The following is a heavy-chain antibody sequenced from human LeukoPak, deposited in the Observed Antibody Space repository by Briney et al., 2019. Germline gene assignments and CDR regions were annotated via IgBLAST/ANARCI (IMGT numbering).Heavy chain of an antibody. CDR2: INTNTGNP. Sequence: GASVKVSCKTSGYTFTSYSIHWVRQAPGQGLEWMGWINTNTGNPTSAQGFTGRSVFSLDTSVSTTYLQISSLKAEDSAVYYCAREGSSSWSEFDYWGQGTLVTVSS. CDR3: AREGSSSWSEFDY. CDR1: GYTFTSYS. V-gene: IGHV7-4-1*02. J-gene: IGHJ4*02. D-gene: IGHD6-13*01.